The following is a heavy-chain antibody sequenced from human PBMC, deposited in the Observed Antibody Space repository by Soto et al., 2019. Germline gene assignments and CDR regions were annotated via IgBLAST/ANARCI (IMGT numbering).Heavy chain of an antibody. D-gene: IGHD2-2*01. CDR2: IKRKSDGETT. CDR1: GLTFTLVW. J-gene: IGHJ3*02. V-gene: IGHV3-15*01. Sequence: EVQLVESGGDSVKPGGSPRFSCEPPGLTFTLVWMTGARQAPGKGLEWVGRIKRKSDGETTDYPAPVKGRFTISRDDSKNTLYLEMNSLKTDDTAVYYCAADRYCSSNTCPGAFDIWGQGTMVRVSA. CDR3: AADRYCSSNTCPGAFDI.